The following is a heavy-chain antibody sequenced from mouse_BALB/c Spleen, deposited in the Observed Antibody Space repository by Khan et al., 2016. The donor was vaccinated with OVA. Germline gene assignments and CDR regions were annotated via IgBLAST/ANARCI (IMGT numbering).Heavy chain of an antibody. CDR2: IYPSDSYI. CDR3: TRKGVDGSSFAY. CDR1: GYTFTNSW. D-gene: IGHD2-3*01. Sequence: VQLQESGTELVRPGASVKLSCKASGYTFTNSWINWVKQRPGQGLEWIGNIYPSDSYINYNQKFRDKATLTVDKSSTTAYMHLSSPTSEDSAVYYCTRKGVDGSSFAYWGQGTLVTVSA. J-gene: IGHJ3*01. V-gene: IGHV1-69*02.